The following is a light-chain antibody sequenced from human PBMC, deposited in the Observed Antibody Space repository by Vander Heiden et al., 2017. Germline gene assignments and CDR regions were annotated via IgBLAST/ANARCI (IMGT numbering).Light chain of an antibody. CDR1: RDINSW. V-gene: IGKV1-12*01. CDR2: PAS. Sequence: DIPMTQSPSSVSASVGDAVTLTCRASRDINSWLSWYQQKPGKAPTLLIYPASTLQGGVPSRFSGSGSGTDYTLTISGLQPEDFATYYCQQANSVRPYTFGQGTKVEIK. CDR3: QQANSVRPYT. J-gene: IGKJ2*01.